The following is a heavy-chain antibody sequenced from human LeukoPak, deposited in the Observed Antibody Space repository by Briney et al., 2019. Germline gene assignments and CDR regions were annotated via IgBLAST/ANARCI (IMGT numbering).Heavy chain of an antibody. Sequence: PGGPLRLSCAASGFTVSSNYMSWVRQAPGKGLEWVSVIYSGGSTYYADSVKGRFTISRDNSKNTLYLQMNSLRAEDTAVYYCAAYYYDSSGYLNWGQGTLVTVSS. V-gene: IGHV3-66*01. CDR3: AAYYYDSSGYLN. J-gene: IGHJ4*02. D-gene: IGHD3-22*01. CDR1: GFTVSSNY. CDR2: IYSGGST.